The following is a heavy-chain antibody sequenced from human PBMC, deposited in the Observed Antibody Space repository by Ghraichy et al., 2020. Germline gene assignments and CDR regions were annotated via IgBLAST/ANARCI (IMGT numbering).Heavy chain of an antibody. CDR2: ISYDGSNK. V-gene: IGHV3-30*04. Sequence: LSLTCVASGFTFSSYAMHWVRQAPGKGLEWVTVISYDGSNKYYADSVKGRFTISRDNSKNTLYLQMNSLRAEDTAVYYCAREGRYSGYVARGMDVWGQGTTVTVSS. CDR1: GFTFSSYA. CDR3: AREGRYSGYVARGMDV. J-gene: IGHJ6*02. D-gene: IGHD5-12*01.